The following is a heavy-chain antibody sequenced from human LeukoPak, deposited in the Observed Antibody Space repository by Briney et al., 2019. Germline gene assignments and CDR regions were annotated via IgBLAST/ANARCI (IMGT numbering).Heavy chain of an antibody. V-gene: IGHV3-30*19. J-gene: IGHJ4*02. D-gene: IGHD3-10*01. CDR3: ARDRGAFDY. CDR1: GFTFSSYG. Sequence: GRSLRLSCAASGFTFSSYGMHWVRQAPGKGLEWVAVISNDGSDKYYADSVKGRFTISRDNSQNTLYLQMNTLKTEDTAVYFCARDRGAFDYWGQGTLVTVSS. CDR2: ISNDGSDK.